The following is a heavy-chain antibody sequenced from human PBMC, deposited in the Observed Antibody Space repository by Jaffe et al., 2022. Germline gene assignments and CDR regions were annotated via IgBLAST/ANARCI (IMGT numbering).Heavy chain of an antibody. D-gene: IGHD2-15*01. CDR3: ASMDDCSGGSCYSTVTGY. V-gene: IGHV1-69*01. CDR1: GGTFSSYA. Sequence: QVQLVQSGAEVKKPGSSVKVSCKASGGTFSSYAISWVRQAPGQGLEWMGGIIPIFGTANYAQKFQGRVTITADESTSTAYMELSSLRSEDTAVYYCASMDDCSGGSCYSTVTGYWGQGTLVTVSS. J-gene: IGHJ4*02. CDR2: IIPIFGTA.